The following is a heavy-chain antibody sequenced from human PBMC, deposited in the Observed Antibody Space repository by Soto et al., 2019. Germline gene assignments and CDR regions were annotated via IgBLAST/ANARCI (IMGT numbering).Heavy chain of an antibody. CDR1: GGSIRTSSYY. CDR3: ATITIFGVVPNYFDY. CDR2: FYYSEST. Sequence: ASETLSLTCAVSGGSIRTSSYYLGWVRQPPGKGLEWIGSFYYSESTYYNPSLKSRVTISVDTSKNQFSLKLSSVTAADTAVYYCATITIFGVVPNYFDYWGQGTLVTSPQ. V-gene: IGHV4-39*01. D-gene: IGHD3-3*01. J-gene: IGHJ4*02.